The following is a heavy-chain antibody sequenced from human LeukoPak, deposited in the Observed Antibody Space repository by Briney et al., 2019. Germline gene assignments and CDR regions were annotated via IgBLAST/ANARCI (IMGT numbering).Heavy chain of an antibody. J-gene: IGHJ1*01. Sequence: GGSLRLSCAASGFTFSSYAMSWVRQAPGKGLEWVSAISGSGGSTYCADSVKGRFTISRDNSKNTLYLQMNSLRAEDTAVYYCAKVDRDSSGYYQHWGQGTLVTVSS. CDR3: AKVDRDSSGYYQH. D-gene: IGHD3-22*01. CDR1: GFTFSSYA. V-gene: IGHV3-23*01. CDR2: ISGSGGST.